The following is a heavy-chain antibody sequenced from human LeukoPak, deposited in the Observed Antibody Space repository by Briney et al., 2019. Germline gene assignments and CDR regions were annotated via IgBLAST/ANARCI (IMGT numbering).Heavy chain of an antibody. CDR3: ARDRSNQLYDY. J-gene: IGHJ4*02. CDR1: GYSFTDYY. CDR2: INPNNGGT. D-gene: IGHD3-10*01. Sequence: ASVKVSCKASGYSFTDYYMHWVRQAPGQGLEWMGWINPNNGGTNYAQKFQGRVTVARDTSISTAYLELSGLRSDDTAVYYCARDRSNQLYDYWAREPGSPSPQ. V-gene: IGHV1-2*02.